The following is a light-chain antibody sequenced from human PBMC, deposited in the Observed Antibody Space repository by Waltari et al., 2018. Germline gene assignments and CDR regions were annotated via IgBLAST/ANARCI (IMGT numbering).Light chain of an antibody. Sequence: QSALTQPASVSASLGQSLTISCTGTTSAIGLYCLISWYQQHPGKAPKLIIHETTKRPSGVPNRVSGSKSGNTASLTISGLQAEDEADYYCCSFAGRSWLFGGGTKLTVL. J-gene: IGLJ3*02. V-gene: IGLV2-23*01. CDR1: TSAIGLYCL. CDR2: ETT. CDR3: CSFAGRSWL.